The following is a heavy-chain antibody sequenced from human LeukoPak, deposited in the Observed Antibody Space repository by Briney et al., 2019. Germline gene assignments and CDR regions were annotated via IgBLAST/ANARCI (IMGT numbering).Heavy chain of an antibody. D-gene: IGHD3-3*01. Sequence: PGGSLRLSCAASGFTFSSYAMSWVRQAPGKGLEWVSAISGSGGSTYYADSVKGRFTISRDNSKNTLYLQMNSLRAEDTAVYYCAKDESTLTRGSYDFWSGYFGTFDYWGQGTLVTVSS. J-gene: IGHJ4*02. CDR3: AKDESTLTRGSYDFWSGYFGTFDY. CDR1: GFTFSSYA. V-gene: IGHV3-23*01. CDR2: ISGSGGST.